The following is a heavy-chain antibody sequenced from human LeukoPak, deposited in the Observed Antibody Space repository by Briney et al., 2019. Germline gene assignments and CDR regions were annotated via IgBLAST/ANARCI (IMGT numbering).Heavy chain of an antibody. Sequence: PSETLSLTCAVSGGSISSSNWWSWVRQPPGKGLEWIGEIYHSGSTNYNPSLKSRVTISVDKSKNQFSLKLSSVTAADTAVYYCARDGYYYDSSGLYYFDYWGQGTLVTVSS. D-gene: IGHD3-22*01. J-gene: IGHJ4*02. CDR1: GGSISSSNW. CDR2: IYHSGST. V-gene: IGHV4-4*02. CDR3: ARDGYYYDSSGLYYFDY.